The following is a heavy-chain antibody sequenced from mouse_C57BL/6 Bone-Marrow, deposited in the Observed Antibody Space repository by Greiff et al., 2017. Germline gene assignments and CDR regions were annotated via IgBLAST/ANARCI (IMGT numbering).Heavy chain of an antibody. CDR2: IYPGNSDT. CDR3: TKIRIYYDYLRGVMDD. D-gene: IGHD2-4*01. Sequence: EVQLQQSGTVLSRPGASVKMSCKTSGYTFTSYWMHWVKQRPGQGLEWIGAIYPGNSDTSYNQKFKGKAKLTAVTSASTAYLGLSGLTNEDSAVYYCTKIRIYYDYLRGVMDDWGQATSVPVPS. V-gene: IGHV1-5*01. J-gene: IGHJ4*01. CDR1: GYTFTSYW.